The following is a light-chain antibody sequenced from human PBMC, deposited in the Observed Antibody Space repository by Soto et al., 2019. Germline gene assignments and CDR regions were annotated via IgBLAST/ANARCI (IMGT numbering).Light chain of an antibody. CDR2: DAS. V-gene: IGKV1-5*01. CDR1: QSINNW. CDR3: QQYDTYPLT. J-gene: IGKJ4*01. Sequence: DVQMTQSPSSLSASVGDRVTITCRASQSINNWLAWYQQTTGKAPKLLIYDASTLETGVPSRFSGSASGTEFTLTISGLQPEDVESYYCQQYDTYPLTFGGGTKVDIK.